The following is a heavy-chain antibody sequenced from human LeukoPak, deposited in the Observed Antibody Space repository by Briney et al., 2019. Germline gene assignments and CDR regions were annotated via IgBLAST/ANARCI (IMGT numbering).Heavy chain of an antibody. Sequence: GSLRLSCAASGFTFTTYWMGWVRQAPGKGLEWVANIKQDGSEQYYVDSVKGRFTISRDNAKNSLSLQMNSLRAEDTAVYYCARPLMYYYGSETYFWFDPWGQGTLVTVSS. D-gene: IGHD3-10*01. CDR3: ARPLMYYYGSETYFWFDP. V-gene: IGHV3-7*01. CDR1: GFTFTTYW. CDR2: IKQDGSEQ. J-gene: IGHJ5*02.